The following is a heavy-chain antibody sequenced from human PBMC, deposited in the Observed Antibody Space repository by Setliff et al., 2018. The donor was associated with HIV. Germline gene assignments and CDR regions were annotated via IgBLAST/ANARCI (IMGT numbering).Heavy chain of an antibody. CDR2: IIPIIGTT. D-gene: IGHD6-13*01. Sequence: SVKVSCKASGDAFSNYAFIWVRQAPGQGLEWIGGIIPIIGTTNCAQKFQGRVTITADESTSTAYMELSSLRSEDTAVYYCATGGDNKLYSNRYYYHYYMDVWGEGTAVTV. CDR1: GDAFSNYA. CDR3: ATGGDNKLYSNRYYYHYYMDV. J-gene: IGHJ6*03. V-gene: IGHV1-69*13.